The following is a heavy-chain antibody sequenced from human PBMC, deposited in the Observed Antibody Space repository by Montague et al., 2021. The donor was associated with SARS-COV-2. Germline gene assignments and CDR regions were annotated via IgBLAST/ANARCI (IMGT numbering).Heavy chain of an antibody. CDR1: GGSLSGYY. CDR3: ARGRRRYNWRDETSYYYGMDV. Sequence: SETLSLTCAVYGGSLSGYYWSWIRQPPGKGLEWIGEINHSGSTNXXPSLKSRVTISLDTSKNRSSLKLSSVTAADTAVYYCARGRRRYNWRDETSYYYGMDVWGQGTTVTVSS. V-gene: IGHV4-34*01. D-gene: IGHD1-20*01. J-gene: IGHJ6*02. CDR2: INHSGST.